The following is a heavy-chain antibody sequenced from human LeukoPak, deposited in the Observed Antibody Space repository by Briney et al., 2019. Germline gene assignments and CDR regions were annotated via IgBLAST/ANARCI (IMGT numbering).Heavy chain of an antibody. Sequence: SETLSLTCSVSGGPISSSSYYWGPIRQPPGKGLEWIESIYYSGRTSSNPSLKSRLTISVDTSKNQFSLKMSSVTGADTAVYYCARLPQGGSSYGPLDVWGQGTTVTVSS. CDR1: GGPISSSSYY. J-gene: IGHJ6*02. CDR2: IYYSGRT. CDR3: ARLPQGGSSYGPLDV. V-gene: IGHV4-39*01. D-gene: IGHD5-18*01.